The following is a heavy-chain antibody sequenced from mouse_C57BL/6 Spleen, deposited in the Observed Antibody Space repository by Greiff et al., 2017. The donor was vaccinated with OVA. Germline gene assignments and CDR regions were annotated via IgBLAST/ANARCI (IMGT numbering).Heavy chain of an antibody. CDR1: GYSFTSYY. Sequence: QVQLKQSGPELVKPGASVKISCKASGYSFTSYYIHWVKQRPGQGLEWIGWIYPGSGNTKYNEKFKGKATLTADTSSSTAYMQLSSLTSEDSAVYYCARRNYWGMDYWGQGTSVTVSS. D-gene: IGHD2-1*01. CDR2: IYPGSGNT. J-gene: IGHJ4*01. V-gene: IGHV1-66*01. CDR3: ARRNYWGMDY.